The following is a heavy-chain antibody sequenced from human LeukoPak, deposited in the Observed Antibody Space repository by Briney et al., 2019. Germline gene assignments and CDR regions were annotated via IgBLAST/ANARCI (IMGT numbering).Heavy chain of an antibody. D-gene: IGHD2-2*01. CDR2: ISDSGGVT. J-gene: IGHJ4*02. V-gene: IGHV3-23*01. CDR1: GFTFSSYA. Sequence: LXLSXAASGFTFSSYAMSWVRQAPGKGLEWVSIISDSGGVTYYADSVKGRFTISRDNSKNTLYLQMNSLRAEDTAVYYCAKGRMTYCSSTSCYRTFDYWGQETLVTVSS. CDR3: AKGRMTYCSSTSCYRTFDY.